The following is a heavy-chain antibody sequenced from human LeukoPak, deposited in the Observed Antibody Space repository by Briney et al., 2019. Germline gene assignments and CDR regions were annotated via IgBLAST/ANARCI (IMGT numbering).Heavy chain of an antibody. V-gene: IGHV3-21*01. CDR3: ARDYSSSCYGFPFDY. J-gene: IGHJ4*02. Sequence: GGSLRLSCAASGFTFSSYSMNWVRQAPGKGLEWVSSISSSRSYIYYADSVKGRFTISRDNAKNSLYLQMNSLRAEDTAVYYCARDYSSSCYGFPFDYWGQGTLVTVSS. CDR1: GFTFSSYS. D-gene: IGHD6-13*01. CDR2: ISSSRSYI.